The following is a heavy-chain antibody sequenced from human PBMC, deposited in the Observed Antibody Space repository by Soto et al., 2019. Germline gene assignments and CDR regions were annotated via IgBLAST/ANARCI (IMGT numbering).Heavy chain of an antibody. V-gene: IGHV4-59*01. J-gene: IGHJ4*02. D-gene: IGHD5-18*01. CDR1: GGSISSYY. Sequence: QVQLQESGPGLVKPSETLSLTCTVSGGSISSYYWSWIRQPPGKGLEWIGYIHYSGSTNYNPSLKSRVPISVDTSKNPFSLKLSSVTAADPAVYYCARVGYSYGSDYWGQGTLVTVSS. CDR3: ARVGYSYGSDY. CDR2: IHYSGST.